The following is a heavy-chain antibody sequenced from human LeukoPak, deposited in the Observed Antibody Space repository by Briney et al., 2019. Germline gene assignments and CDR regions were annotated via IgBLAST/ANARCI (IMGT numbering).Heavy chain of an antibody. J-gene: IGHJ6*03. CDR2: INPSGGST. D-gene: IGHD2-15*01. Sequence: ASVKVSCKASGYTFTSYYMHWVRQAPGQGLEWMGIINPSGGSTSYAQKFQGRVTMTRDTSTSTVYMELSSLRSEDTAVYYCARDGVGCRGGSCYPYDMDVWGKGTTVTVSS. CDR1: GYTFTSYY. V-gene: IGHV1-46*01. CDR3: ARDGVGCRGGSCYPYDMDV.